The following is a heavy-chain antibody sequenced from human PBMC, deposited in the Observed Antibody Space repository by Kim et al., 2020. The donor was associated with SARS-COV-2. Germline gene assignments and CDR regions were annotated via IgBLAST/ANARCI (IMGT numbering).Heavy chain of an antibody. D-gene: IGHD3-9*01. V-gene: IGHV4-39*01. Sequence: SETLSLTCTVSGGSISSSSYYWGWIRQPPGKGLEWIGSIYYSGSTYYNPSLKSRVTISVDTSKNQFSLKLSSVTAADTAVYYCARLYYDILTGYFEPYYFDYWGQGTLVTVSS. J-gene: IGHJ4*02. CDR3: ARLYYDILTGYFEPYYFDY. CDR1: GGSISSSSYY. CDR2: IYYSGST.